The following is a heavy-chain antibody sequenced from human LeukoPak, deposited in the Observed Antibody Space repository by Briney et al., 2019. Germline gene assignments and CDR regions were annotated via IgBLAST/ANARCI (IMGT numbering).Heavy chain of an antibody. Sequence: PSETLSLTCTVSGDSISTYYWSWIRQPPGKGLEWIGYVYYSGSTNYNPSLKSRVTISVDTSKNQFSLKLSSVTAADTAVYYCARRSWLGQRYYYMDVWGKGTTVTVSS. CDR1: GDSISTYY. CDR3: ARRSWLGQRYYYMDV. J-gene: IGHJ6*03. D-gene: IGHD6-19*01. CDR2: VYYSGST. V-gene: IGHV4-59*01.